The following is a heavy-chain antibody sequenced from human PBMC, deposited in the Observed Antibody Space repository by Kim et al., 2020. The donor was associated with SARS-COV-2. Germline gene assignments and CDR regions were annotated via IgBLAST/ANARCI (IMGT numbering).Heavy chain of an antibody. CDR1: GGSISSSSYY. V-gene: IGHV4-39*07. Sequence: SETLSLTCTVSGGSISSSSYYWGWIRQPPGKGLEWIGSIYYSGSTYYNPSLKSRVTISVDTSKNQFSLKLSSVTAADTAVYYCARGSIETGYYRVTASNNWFDPWGQGTLVTVSS. CDR3: ARGSIETGYYRVTASNNWFDP. D-gene: IGHD3-9*01. CDR2: IYYSGST. J-gene: IGHJ5*02.